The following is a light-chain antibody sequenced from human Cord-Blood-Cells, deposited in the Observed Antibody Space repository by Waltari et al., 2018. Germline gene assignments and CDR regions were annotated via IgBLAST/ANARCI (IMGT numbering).Light chain of an antibody. V-gene: IGLV2-23*01. Sequence: QSALTQPASVSGSPGQSLTLSCTGTSSDVGSYNLVSWYHQHPGKAPKLMIYEGSKRPSGVSNRFSGSKSGNTASLTISGLQAEDEADYYCCSYAGSSTWVFGGGTKLTVL. CDR2: EGS. CDR3: CSYAGSSTWV. CDR1: SSDVGSYNL. J-gene: IGLJ3*02.